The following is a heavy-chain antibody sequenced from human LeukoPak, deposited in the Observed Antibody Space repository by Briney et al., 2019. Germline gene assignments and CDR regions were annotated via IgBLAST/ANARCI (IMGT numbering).Heavy chain of an antibody. D-gene: IGHD5-18*01. CDR1: GGSISSGGYY. V-gene: IGHV4-30-2*01. Sequence: SETLSLTCTVSGGSISSGGYYWSWIRQPPGKGLEWIVYIYHSGSTYYNPSLKSRVTISVDRSKNQFSLKLSSVTAADTAVYYCARGLGVDTHYYYYMDVWGKGTTVTVSS. CDR2: IYHSGST. CDR3: ARGLGVDTHYYYYMDV. J-gene: IGHJ6*03.